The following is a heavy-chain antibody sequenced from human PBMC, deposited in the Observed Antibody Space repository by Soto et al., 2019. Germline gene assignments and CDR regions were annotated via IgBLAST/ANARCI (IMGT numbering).Heavy chain of an antibody. J-gene: IGHJ4*02. CDR3: AGGPGVARNY. D-gene: IGHD5-12*01. CDR2: IYHSGST. CDR1: GGSISSGCYS. Sequence: TLSLTCAVSGGSISSGCYSWSWIRQPPGKGLEWIGYIYHSGSTYYNPSLKSRVTISVDRSKNQFSLKLSSVTAADTAVYYCAGGPGVARNYWGQGTLVTVSS. V-gene: IGHV4-30-2*01.